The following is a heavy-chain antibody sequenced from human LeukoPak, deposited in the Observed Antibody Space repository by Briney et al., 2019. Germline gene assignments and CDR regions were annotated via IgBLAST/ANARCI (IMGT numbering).Heavy chain of an antibody. CDR1: EYTFTSYA. Sequence: ASVKVSCKASEYTFTSYAMNWVRQAPGQGLEWMGWINTNTGNPTYAQGFTGRFVFSLDTSVSTAYLQISSLKAEDTAVYYCASNPPPLRGLLFTPPQHWGQGTLVTVSS. J-gene: IGHJ1*01. CDR2: INTNTGNP. V-gene: IGHV7-4-1*02. CDR3: ASNPPPLRGLLFTPPQH. D-gene: IGHD2-21*02.